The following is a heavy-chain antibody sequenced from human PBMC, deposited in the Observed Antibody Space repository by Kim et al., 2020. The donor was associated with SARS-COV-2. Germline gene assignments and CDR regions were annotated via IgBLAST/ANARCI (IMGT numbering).Heavy chain of an antibody. Sequence: NYARKFQGRVTITADKSTSTAYMELSSLRSEDTAVYYCARDHSSSLYGMDVWGQGTTVTVSS. V-gene: IGHV1-69*04. J-gene: IGHJ6*02. D-gene: IGHD6-13*01. CDR3: ARDHSSSLYGMDV.